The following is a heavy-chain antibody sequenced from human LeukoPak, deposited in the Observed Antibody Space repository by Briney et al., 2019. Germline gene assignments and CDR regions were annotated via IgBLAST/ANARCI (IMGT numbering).Heavy chain of an antibody. CDR2: IKEDESAK. V-gene: IGHV3-7*03. CDR1: GFIFTDHW. J-gene: IGHJ5*02. Sequence: PGGSLRLSCVASGFIFTDHWMSWVRQAPGKGLDWVANIKEDESAKFYADSVRGRFTISRDNAKNSVYLEMNSLRAEDTAVYYCAKDHFYFYNWFDPWGQGTLVTVSS. D-gene: IGHD3-3*02. CDR3: AKDHFYFYNWFDP.